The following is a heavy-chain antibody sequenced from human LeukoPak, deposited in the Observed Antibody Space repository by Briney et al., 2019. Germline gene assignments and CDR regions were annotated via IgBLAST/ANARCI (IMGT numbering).Heavy chain of an antibody. Sequence: SETLSLTCTVSGGSISSYYWSWIRQPAGKGLEWIGRIYTSGSTYYNPSLKSRVTMSVDTSKNQFSLKLSSVTAADTAVYYCARGGYCSSTSCFLDYWGQGTLVTVSS. CDR1: GGSISSYY. CDR3: ARGGYCSSTSCFLDY. J-gene: IGHJ4*02. V-gene: IGHV4-4*07. D-gene: IGHD2-2*03. CDR2: IYTSGST.